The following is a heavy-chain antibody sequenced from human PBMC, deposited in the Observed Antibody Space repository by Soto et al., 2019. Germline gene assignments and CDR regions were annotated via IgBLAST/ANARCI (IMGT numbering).Heavy chain of an antibody. D-gene: IGHD3-22*01. V-gene: IGHV4-4*02. CDR1: GGSVGRANW. Sequence: SGTLSPTRSFSGGSVGRANWWSWVRQPPGKGLEWIGDIHPSGISNYNPSLQSRVTISLQESKNQFSLMLNSVTAADTAVYYCARTSSGYFIWGQGTLVTVSS. CDR2: IHPSGIS. CDR3: ARTSSGYFI. J-gene: IGHJ4*02.